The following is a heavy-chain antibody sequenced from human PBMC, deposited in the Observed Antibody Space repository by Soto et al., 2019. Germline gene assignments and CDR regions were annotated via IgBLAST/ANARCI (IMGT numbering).Heavy chain of an antibody. CDR2: ISGSGYST. CDR3: ATMITGASGYFKN. CDR1: GFNFNSHT. Sequence: EVQLLEFGGGLLQPGGSLRLSCAGSGFNFNSHTMSWLRQASGKGLEWVATISGSGYSTYYAESVKGRFTISRDNSNSTLHLQMSSPRAEDTALYYCATMITGASGYFKNWGQGTLVTVSS. V-gene: IGHV3-23*01. D-gene: IGHD3-16*01. J-gene: IGHJ4*02.